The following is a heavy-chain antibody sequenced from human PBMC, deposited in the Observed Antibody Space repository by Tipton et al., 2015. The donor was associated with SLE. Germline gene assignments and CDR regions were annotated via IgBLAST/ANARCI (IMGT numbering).Heavy chain of an antibody. CDR3: ARDPIRSPDFYFDH. V-gene: IGHV3-33*01. D-gene: IGHD1-14*01. CDR1: GFTLSPYG. Sequence: SGFTLSPYGMHWVRQAPGKGLEWVAVIWYDGSNKFYADSVKGRFTISRDSSNNTLYLQMNSLRAEDTAVYYCARDPIRSPDFYFDHWGQGTLVSVSS. J-gene: IGHJ4*02. CDR2: IWYDGSNK.